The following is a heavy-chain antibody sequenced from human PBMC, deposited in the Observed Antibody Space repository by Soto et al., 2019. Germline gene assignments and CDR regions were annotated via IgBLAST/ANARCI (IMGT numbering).Heavy chain of an antibody. CDR1: GGSISSYY. D-gene: IGHD3-16*01. Sequence: SETLSLTCTVSGGSISSYYWSWIRQPPGKGLEWIGYIYHSGTTYYNPSLKSQVIISIDTSKNQFSLRLSSVTAADTAVYYCARTYYDFVWGTMNWFDPWGQGTLVTVSS. CDR3: ARTYYDFVWGTMNWFDP. CDR2: IYHSGTT. J-gene: IGHJ5*02. V-gene: IGHV4-4*09.